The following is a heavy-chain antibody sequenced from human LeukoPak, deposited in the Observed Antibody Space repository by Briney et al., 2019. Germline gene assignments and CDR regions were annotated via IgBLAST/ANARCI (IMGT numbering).Heavy chain of an antibody. V-gene: IGHV4-61*08. J-gene: IGHJ5*02. CDR2: IYYSGST. Sequence: PSETLSLTCTVSGGSINNGGYYWSWIRQHPGKGLEWIGYIYYSGSTNYNPSLKSRVTISVDTSKNQFSLKLSSVTAADTAVYYCALSPRDSSGYAAVGWFDPWGQGTLVTVSS. D-gene: IGHD3-22*01. CDR1: GGSINNGGYY. CDR3: ALSPRDSSGYAAVGWFDP.